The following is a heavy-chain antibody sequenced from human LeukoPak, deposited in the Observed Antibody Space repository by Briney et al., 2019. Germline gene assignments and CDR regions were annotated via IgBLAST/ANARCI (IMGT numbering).Heavy chain of an antibody. CDR1: GFTFSSYS. J-gene: IGHJ6*03. V-gene: IGHV3-21*01. D-gene: IGHD1-7*01. CDR2: ISSSSSYI. Sequence: GGSLRLPCAASGFTFSSYSMNWVRQAPGKGLEWVSSISSSSSYIYYADSVKGRFTISRDNAKNSLYLQMNSLRAEDTAVYYCAREVGSWNSFTRPYYMDVWGKGTTVTVSS. CDR3: AREVGSWNSFTRPYYMDV.